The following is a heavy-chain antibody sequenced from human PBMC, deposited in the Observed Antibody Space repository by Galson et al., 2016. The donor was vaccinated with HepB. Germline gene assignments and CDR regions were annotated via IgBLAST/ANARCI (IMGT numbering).Heavy chain of an antibody. CDR3: ARDPGYITAAPFFDY. CDR2: ISSRSSTI. V-gene: IGHV3-11*04. Sequence: SLRLSCAASGFTFSDYYMNWIRQAPGKGLEWISYISSRSSTIYYADSVKGRFPISRDNAKNSLYVQMNSLRVEDTALYYCARDPGYITAAPFFDYWGQGTLVTVSS. CDR1: GFTFSDYY. D-gene: IGHD5-24*01. J-gene: IGHJ4*02.